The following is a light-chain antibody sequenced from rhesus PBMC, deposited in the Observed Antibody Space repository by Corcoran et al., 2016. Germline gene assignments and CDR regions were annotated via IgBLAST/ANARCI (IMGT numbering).Light chain of an antibody. J-gene: IGLJ1*01. CDR1: SSAIGGYNR. V-gene: IGLV2-13*03. CDR2: EVG. CDR3: SSYASSNTFI. Sequence: QAAPTQYPSVYGSPGQSVTISCTGTSSAIGGYNRVSWYQQHPGKAPKLMIYEVGKRPSGVSDRFSGSKAGTTASLTISGLQAEDDADYYCSSYASSNTFIFGAGTRLTVL.